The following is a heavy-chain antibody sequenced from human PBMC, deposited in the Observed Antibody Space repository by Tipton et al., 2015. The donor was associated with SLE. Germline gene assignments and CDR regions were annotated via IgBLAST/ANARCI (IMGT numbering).Heavy chain of an antibody. CDR1: GESVNDYY. J-gene: IGHJ3*02. V-gene: IGHV4-59*02. Sequence: GLVKPSETLSLTCAVYGESVNDYYWSWIRQPPGKGLEWIGYIYHSGSTNYNPSLKSRVTISVDTSKNQFSLKLTSVTAADTAVYYCARVLGAFDIWGRGTMVTVSS. CDR3: ARVLGAFDI. CDR2: IYHSGST. D-gene: IGHD3-16*01.